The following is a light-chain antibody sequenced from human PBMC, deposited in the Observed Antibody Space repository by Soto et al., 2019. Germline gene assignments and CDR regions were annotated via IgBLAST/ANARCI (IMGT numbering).Light chain of an antibody. CDR3: QQYSSYWT. CDR1: QTISSW. V-gene: IGKV1-5*03. J-gene: IGKJ1*01. Sequence: DIQMTHCPSTLSGSVGDRVTITCRASQTISSWLAWYQQKPGKAPKLLIYKASTLKSGVPSRFSGSGSGTEFTLTISSLQSDDFATYYCQQYSSYWTFGQGTKVDI. CDR2: KAS.